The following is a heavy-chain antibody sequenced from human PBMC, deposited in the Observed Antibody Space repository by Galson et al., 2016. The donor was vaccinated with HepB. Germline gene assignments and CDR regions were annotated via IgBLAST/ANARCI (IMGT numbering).Heavy chain of an antibody. J-gene: IGHJ5*02. CDR1: GGTFSSYA. Sequence: SVKVSCKASGGTFSSYAINWVRQAPGQGLEWMGGIIHMFATANYAQKFQGRVTITADESTSTAYMELSSLRSEDTAVYYCARVRVYGSEDNWFDPWGQGTLVTVSS. CDR2: IIHMFATA. V-gene: IGHV1-69*13. D-gene: IGHD3-10*01. CDR3: ARVRVYGSEDNWFDP.